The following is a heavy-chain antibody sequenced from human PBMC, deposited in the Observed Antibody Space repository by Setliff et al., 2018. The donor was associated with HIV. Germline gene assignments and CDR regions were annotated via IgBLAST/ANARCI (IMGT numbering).Heavy chain of an antibody. CDR1: GGSFSSYY. J-gene: IGHJ5*02. D-gene: IGHD6-19*01. V-gene: IGHV4-34*01. Sequence: SETLSLTCAVYGGSFSSYYWSWIRQPPGKGLEWIGEINHSGSTNYNPSLKSRVTISVDTSKNQFSLKLSSVTAADTAVYYCASVGSGWSHNWFDPWGQGTLVTVSS. CDR3: ASVGSGWSHNWFDP. CDR2: INHSGST.